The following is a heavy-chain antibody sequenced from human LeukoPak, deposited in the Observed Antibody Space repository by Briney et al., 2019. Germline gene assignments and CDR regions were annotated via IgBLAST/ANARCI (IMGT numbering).Heavy chain of an antibody. CDR2: IYISGST. Sequence: SETLSLTCTVSGVSISDYYWSWIRQPAGKGLEWIGRIYISGSTNYNPSLKSRLTMSVDTSKNLFSLKLSSVTAADTAVYYCARSNYDSSGYLDYWGQGTLVTVSS. CDR3: ARSNYDSSGYLDY. J-gene: IGHJ4*02. D-gene: IGHD3-22*01. V-gene: IGHV4-4*07. CDR1: GVSISDYY.